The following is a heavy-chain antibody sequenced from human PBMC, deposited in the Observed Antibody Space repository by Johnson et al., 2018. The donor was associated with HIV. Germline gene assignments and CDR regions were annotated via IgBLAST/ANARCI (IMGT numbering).Heavy chain of an antibody. J-gene: IGHJ3*01. CDR3: AKVDCGGDTCAGYDPFDL. CDR1: GFTFSGSA. D-gene: IGHD2-21*01. V-gene: IGHV3-30*04. CDR2: ISYDGSNK. Sequence: QVQLVESGGGVVQPGRSQRLSCVASGFTFSGSAMHWVRQAPGKGLEWVAVISYDGSNKYYADSVKGRFTISRDNSKNTLYLQMNSLRVEDTAVYYCAKVDCGGDTCAGYDPFDLWGQGTLVTVSS.